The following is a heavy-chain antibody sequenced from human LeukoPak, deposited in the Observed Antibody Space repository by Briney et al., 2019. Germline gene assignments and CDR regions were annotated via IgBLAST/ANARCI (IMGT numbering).Heavy chain of an antibody. J-gene: IGHJ4*02. CDR2: ILDSGYST. Sequence: GGSLRLSCAASGFTFSSYAMSWVRQAPGKGLEWVSGILDSGYSTYYANSVKGRFTISRDNSKSTLYLHMNTLRVEDTAVYYCAKPGGNYYFDSWGQGTLVTVSS. V-gene: IGHV3-23*01. CDR1: GFTFSSYA. CDR3: AKPGGNYYFDS. D-gene: IGHD4-23*01.